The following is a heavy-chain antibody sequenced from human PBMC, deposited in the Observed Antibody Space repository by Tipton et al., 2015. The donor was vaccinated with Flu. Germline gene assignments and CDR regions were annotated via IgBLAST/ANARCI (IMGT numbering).Heavy chain of an antibody. CDR1: GGSISSSSYY. CDR3: AREVGAEFDY. D-gene: IGHD1-26*01. J-gene: IGHJ4*02. CDR2: IYYSGST. V-gene: IGHV4-39*06. Sequence: LRLSCTVSGGSISSSSYYWGWIRQPPGMGLEWIGSIYYSGSTYYNPSLKSRVTISVDTSKNQFPLKLSSVTAADTAVYYCAREVGAEFDYWGQGTLVTVSS.